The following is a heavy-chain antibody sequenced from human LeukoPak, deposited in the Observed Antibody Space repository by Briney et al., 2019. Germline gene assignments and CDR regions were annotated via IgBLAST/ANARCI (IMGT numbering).Heavy chain of an antibody. J-gene: IGHJ4*02. CDR2: INHSGST. Sequence: KPSETLSLTCAVYGGSFSGYYWSWIRQPPGKGLGWIGEINHSGSTNYNPSLKSRVTISVDTSKNQFSLKLSSVSAADTAVYYCARGLPGLLYYFDYWGQGTLVTVSS. CDR1: GGSFSGYY. D-gene: IGHD1-26*01. CDR3: ARGLPGLLYYFDY. V-gene: IGHV4-34*01.